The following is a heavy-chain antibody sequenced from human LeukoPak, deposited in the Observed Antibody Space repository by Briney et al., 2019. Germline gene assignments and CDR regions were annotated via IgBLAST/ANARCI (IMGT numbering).Heavy chain of an antibody. D-gene: IGHD2-2*01. CDR3: ARNGLLDIVVVPAAMGRQYYYYYYGMDV. CDR1: GFTFSSYW. J-gene: IGHJ6*02. Sequence: QSGGSLRLSCAASGFTFSSYWMSWVRQAPGKGLEWVANIKQDGSEKYYVDSVKGRFTISRDNAKNSLYLQMNSLRGEDTAVYYCARNGLLDIVVVPAAMGRQYYYYYYGMDVWGQGTTVTVSS. V-gene: IGHV3-7*01. CDR2: IKQDGSEK.